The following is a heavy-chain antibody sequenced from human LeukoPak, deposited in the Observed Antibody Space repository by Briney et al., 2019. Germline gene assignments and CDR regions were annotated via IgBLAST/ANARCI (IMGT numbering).Heavy chain of an antibody. Sequence: PGGSLRLSCAASGFTFSSYTMNWLRQAPGKGLEWVSSISSSSSYIYYADSVKGRFTISRDNAKNSLYLQLNSLRAEDTAVYYCARYIPGAYYFDYWGQGTLVTVSS. J-gene: IGHJ4*02. CDR2: ISSSSSYI. D-gene: IGHD2-21*01. CDR1: GFTFSSYT. CDR3: ARYIPGAYYFDY. V-gene: IGHV3-21*01.